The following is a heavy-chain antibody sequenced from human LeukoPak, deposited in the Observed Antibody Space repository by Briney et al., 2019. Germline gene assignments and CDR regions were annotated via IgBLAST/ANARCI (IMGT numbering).Heavy chain of an antibody. CDR1: GYSFTSYW. Sequence: ESLEISCKGSGYSFTSYWIGWVRQMPGKGLEWMGIIYPGDSDTRYSPSFQGQVTISADKSISTAYLQWSSLEVSDTAMYYCARLGYDSSGYYSPHFEYWGQGTLVTVSS. CDR3: ARLGYDSSGYYSPHFEY. V-gene: IGHV5-51*01. J-gene: IGHJ4*02. D-gene: IGHD3-22*01. CDR2: IYPGDSDT.